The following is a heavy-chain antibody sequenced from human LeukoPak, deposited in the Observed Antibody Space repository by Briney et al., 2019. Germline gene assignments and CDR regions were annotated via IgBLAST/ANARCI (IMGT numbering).Heavy chain of an antibody. D-gene: IGHD3-22*01. CDR2: IWYDGSNK. CDR3: AIYYYDSSGYIDY. V-gene: IGHV3-33*01. J-gene: IGHJ4*02. Sequence: SGGSLRLSCAASGFTFSSYGMHWVRQAPGKGLEWVAVIWYDGSNKYYADSVKGRFTISRDNSKNTLYLQMNSLRAEDTAVYYCAIYYYDSSGYIDYWGRGTLVTVSS. CDR1: GFTFSSYG.